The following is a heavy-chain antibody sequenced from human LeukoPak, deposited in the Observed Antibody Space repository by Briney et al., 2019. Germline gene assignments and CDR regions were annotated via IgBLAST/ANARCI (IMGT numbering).Heavy chain of an antibody. V-gene: IGHV4-39*02. CDR1: GGSISSSSYY. Sequence: SETLSLTCTVSGGSISSSSYYWGWIRQPPGKGLEWIGSIYYSGSTYYNPSLKSRITISVDTSKNQFSLKLSSVTAADTAVYYCARDRGIAAATHLYWGQGTLVTVSS. D-gene: IGHD6-13*01. CDR3: ARDRGIAAATHLY. J-gene: IGHJ4*02. CDR2: IYYSGST.